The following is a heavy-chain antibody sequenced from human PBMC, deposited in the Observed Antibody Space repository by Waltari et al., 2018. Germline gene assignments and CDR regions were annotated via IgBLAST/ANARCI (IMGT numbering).Heavy chain of an antibody. Sequence: EVQLVDSGGGLVQPGGSLRLSCAASGFTFSSNWMSWVRQARGRGLEWLANIKADGSQQYYVESVRGRFSISRDNAKNSLYLQLNSLRAEDTAIYYCARDFNWGWDFWGQGTLVTVSS. CDR2: IKADGSQQ. V-gene: IGHV3-7*03. J-gene: IGHJ4*02. CDR3: ARDFNWGWDF. D-gene: IGHD7-27*01. CDR1: GFTFSSNW.